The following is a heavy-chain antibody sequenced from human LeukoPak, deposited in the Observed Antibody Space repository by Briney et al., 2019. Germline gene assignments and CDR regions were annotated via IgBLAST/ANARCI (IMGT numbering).Heavy chain of an antibody. CDR2: ISYDGGGT. CDR3: AKGSSGYFADL. CDR1: GFTFSNAW. J-gene: IGHJ5*02. D-gene: IGHD3-22*01. Sequence: GGSLRLSCAASGFTFSNAWMSWVRQAPGKGLEWVSAISYDGGGTQYADSVEGRFTISRDNSKNTLFLQMSSLRAEDTALYYCAKGSSGYFADLWGQGTLVTVSS. V-gene: IGHV3-23*01.